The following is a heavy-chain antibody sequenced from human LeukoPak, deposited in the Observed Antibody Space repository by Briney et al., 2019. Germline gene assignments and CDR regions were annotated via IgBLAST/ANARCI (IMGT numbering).Heavy chain of an antibody. CDR1: GVSISSYY. Sequence: PSETLSLTCTVSGVSISSYYWSWVRQPAGKGLEWIGRIYTSGGTNYNPSLKSRVTMSVDTSKNQFSLTLTSVTAADTAVYYCARDRDYGDCDYWGQGTLVTVSS. J-gene: IGHJ4*02. CDR3: ARDRDYGDCDY. V-gene: IGHV4-4*07. CDR2: IYTSGGT. D-gene: IGHD4-17*01.